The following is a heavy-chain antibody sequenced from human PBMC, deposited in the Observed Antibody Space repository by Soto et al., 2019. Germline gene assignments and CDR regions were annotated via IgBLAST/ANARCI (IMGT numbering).Heavy chain of an antibody. CDR3: ARESRYCSGGSCYFLPGIDY. CDR1: GGTFSSYA. Sequence: QVQLVQSGAEVKKPGSSVKVSCKASGGTFSSYAISWVRQAPGQGLEWMGGIIPIFGTANYAQKFQGSVTITADESTSTACMELSSLRSEDTAVYYCARESRYCSGGSCYFLPGIDYWGQGTLVTVSS. V-gene: IGHV1-69*12. D-gene: IGHD2-15*01. CDR2: IIPIFGTA. J-gene: IGHJ4*02.